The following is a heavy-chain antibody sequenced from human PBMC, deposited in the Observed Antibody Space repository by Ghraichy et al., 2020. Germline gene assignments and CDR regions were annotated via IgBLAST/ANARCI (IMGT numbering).Heavy chain of an antibody. J-gene: IGHJ4*02. V-gene: IGHV4-59*03. CDR2: IYSNGDT. Sequence: SETLSLTCTVSGASISRNYWSWIRQPPGKGLEWIGWIYSNGDTNYNPSLKSRVTISVDASKNQFSLKLSSVTAAATAVYYCANGGNSLDFWGQGTLVTVSS. CDR1: GASISRNY. CDR3: ANGGNSLDF. D-gene: IGHD4-23*01.